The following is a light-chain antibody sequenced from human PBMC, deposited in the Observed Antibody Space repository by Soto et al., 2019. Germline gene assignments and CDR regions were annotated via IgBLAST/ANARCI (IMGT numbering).Light chain of an antibody. V-gene: IGLV2-14*01. J-gene: IGLJ1*01. CDR1: SSDVGGYNY. Sequence: QSALTQPASVSGSPGQSITISCTGTSSDVGGYNYFSCYQQHPGKAPKLLIYDVSHRPSGVSNHFSGSKSGNTASLTISGIQAEDEADYYCSSYTSSSTLFVFGTGTKLTVL. CDR3: SSYTSSSTLFV. CDR2: DVS.